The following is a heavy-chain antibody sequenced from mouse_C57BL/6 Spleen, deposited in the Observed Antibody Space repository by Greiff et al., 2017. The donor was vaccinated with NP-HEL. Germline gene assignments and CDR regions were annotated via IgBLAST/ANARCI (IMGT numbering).Heavy chain of an antibody. CDR3: ARQAFGYDYDKGYFDY. D-gene: IGHD2-4*01. Sequence: QVQLQQPGTELVKPGASVKLSCKASGYTFTSYWMHWVKQRPGQGLEWIGNINPSNGGTNYNEKFKSKATLTVDKSSSTAYMQLSSLTSEDSAVYYCARQAFGYDYDKGYFDYWGQGTTLTVSS. J-gene: IGHJ2*01. CDR1: GYTFTSYW. CDR2: INPSNGGT. V-gene: IGHV1-53*01.